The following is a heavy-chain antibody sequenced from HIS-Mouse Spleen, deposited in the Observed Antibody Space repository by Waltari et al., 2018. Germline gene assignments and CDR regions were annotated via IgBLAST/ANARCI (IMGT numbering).Heavy chain of an antibody. J-gene: IGHJ3*02. CDR1: GGSISSYC. Sequence: QVQLQESGPGLVKPSETLSLTCTVSGGSISSYCWSWIRQPSRKGLEWIGRIYTSGSTNYNPSLKSRVTMSVDTSKNQFSLKLSSVTAADTAVYYCARDFHDFWSGYYGGDKKHDAFDIWGQGTMVTVSS. CDR3: ARDFHDFWSGYYGGDKKHDAFDI. CDR2: IYTSGST. V-gene: IGHV4-4*07. D-gene: IGHD3-3*01.